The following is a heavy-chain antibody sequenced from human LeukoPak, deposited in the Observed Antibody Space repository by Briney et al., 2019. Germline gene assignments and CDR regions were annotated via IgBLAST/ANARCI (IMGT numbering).Heavy chain of an antibody. V-gene: IGHV1-2*02. CDR2: INPNSGGT. CDR1: GYTFTGYY. Sequence: GASVKVSCKASGYTFTGYYMHWVRQAPGQGLEWMGWINPNSGGTNYAQKFQGRVTMTRDTSISTAYMELSRLRSDDTAVYYCARDAETGGNSVFQHWGQGTLVTVSS. J-gene: IGHJ1*01. CDR3: ARDAETGGNSVFQH. D-gene: IGHD4-23*01.